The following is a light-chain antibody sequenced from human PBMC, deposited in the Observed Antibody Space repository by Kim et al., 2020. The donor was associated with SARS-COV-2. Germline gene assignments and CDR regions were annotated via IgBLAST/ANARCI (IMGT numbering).Light chain of an antibody. CDR1: NIGSKN. CDR2: RDS. CDR3: QVWDSSTAV. J-gene: IGLJ3*02. V-gene: IGLV3-9*01. Sequence: VDRGQRARITWGGNNIGSKNVHWYKQKPGQAPVLVIYRDSNRPSGIPERFSGSNSGNTATLTISRAQAGDEADYYCQVWDSSTAVFGGGTQLTVL.